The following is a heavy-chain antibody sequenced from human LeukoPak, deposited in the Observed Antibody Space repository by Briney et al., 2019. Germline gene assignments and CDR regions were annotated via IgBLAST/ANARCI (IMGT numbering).Heavy chain of an antibody. D-gene: IGHD3-22*01. J-gene: IGHJ1*01. CDR2: RYYSGRT. CDR1: GGSISSSSYY. Sequence: WETLSLTCTVSGGSISSSSYYWGWIRQPPGKGLEWIGSRYYSGRTYYNPSLKSRVTISIDTSKNQFSLYLSSVTAADTAVYYCARRRYYDSTGYLDWGQGTLVTVSS. V-gene: IGHV4-39*01. CDR3: ARRRYYDSTGYLD.